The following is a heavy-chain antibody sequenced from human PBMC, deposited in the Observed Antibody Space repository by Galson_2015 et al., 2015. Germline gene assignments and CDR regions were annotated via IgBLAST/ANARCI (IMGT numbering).Heavy chain of an antibody. J-gene: IGHJ4*02. D-gene: IGHD3-22*01. CDR2: ISYDGSNK. CDR3: ARGPHEYDTPD. Sequence: SLRLSCAASGFTFSSYAMHWVRQAPGKGLEWVAVISYDGSNKYYADSVKGRFTISRDNSKNTLYLQMNSLRAEDTAVYYCARGPHEYDTPDWGQGTLVTVSS. CDR1: GFTFSSYA. V-gene: IGHV3-30-3*01.